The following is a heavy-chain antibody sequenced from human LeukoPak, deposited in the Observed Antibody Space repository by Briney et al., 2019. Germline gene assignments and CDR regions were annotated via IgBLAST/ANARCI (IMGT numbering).Heavy chain of an antibody. Sequence: SQTLPLPCAISGGSVSRNYAVWWWLRPSPSRGLEWLGRTYYRAKWYNDCALSVKSRINVNQNPSKNQFSLQFNSVTPEDTAVYYCARSAGGTIDYWGQGTLVTVSS. D-gene: IGHD6-13*01. J-gene: IGHJ4*02. CDR1: GGSVSRNYAV. V-gene: IGHV6-1*01. CDR3: ARSAGGTIDY. CDR2: TYYRAKWYN.